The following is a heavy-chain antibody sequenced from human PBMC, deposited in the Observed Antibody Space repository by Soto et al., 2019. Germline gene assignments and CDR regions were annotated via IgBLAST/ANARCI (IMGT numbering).Heavy chain of an antibody. V-gene: IGHV1-3*01. CDR2: INVGNGNT. CDR1: GYTFTSYA. Sequence: QVQLVQSGAEVKKPGASVKVSCKASGYTFTSYAMHWVRQAPGQRLEWMGWINVGNGNTKYSQRFQGRVTITRDTSASTAYIEPSSLRSEDTAVYYCARARIIATFDYWGQGTLVTVSS. D-gene: IGHD6-13*01. J-gene: IGHJ4*02. CDR3: ARARIIATFDY.